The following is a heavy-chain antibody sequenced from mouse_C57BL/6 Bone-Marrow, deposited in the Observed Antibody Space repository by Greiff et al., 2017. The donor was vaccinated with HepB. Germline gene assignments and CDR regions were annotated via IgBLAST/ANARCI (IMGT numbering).Heavy chain of an antibody. CDR2: INPGSGGT. CDR3: ARSPSMVTGSYWYFDV. V-gene: IGHV1-54*01. J-gene: IGHJ1*03. Sequence: VKLQESGAELVRPGTSVKVSCKASGYAFTNYLIDWVKQRPGQGLEWIGVINPGSGGTNYNEKFKGKATLTADKSSSTAYMQLSSLTSEDSAVYFCARSPSMVTGSYWYFDVWGTGTTVTVSS. D-gene: IGHD2-2*01. CDR1: GYAFTNYL.